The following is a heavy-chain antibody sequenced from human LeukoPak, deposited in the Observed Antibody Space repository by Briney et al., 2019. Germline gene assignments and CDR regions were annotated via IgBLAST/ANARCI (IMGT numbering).Heavy chain of an antibody. V-gene: IGHV4-31*03. CDR1: GGSISSGGYY. CDR3: ARGRDFWYVDY. D-gene: IGHD3-3*01. J-gene: IGHJ4*02. Sequence: SQTLSLTCTVSGGSISSGGYYWSWIRQHPGKGLEWIGYIYYSRSTYYNPSLKSRVTILVDTSKNQFSLKLSSVTAADTAVYYCARGRDFWYVDYWGQGTLVTVSS. CDR2: IYYSRST.